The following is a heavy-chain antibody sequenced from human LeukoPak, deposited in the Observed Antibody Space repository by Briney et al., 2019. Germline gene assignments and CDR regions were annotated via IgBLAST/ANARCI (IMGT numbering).Heavy chain of an antibody. CDR3: AKVLEVRGVMGAFDI. Sequence: PGGSLRLSCAASGFTFSSYGMHWVRQAPGKGLEWVAVIWYDGSNKYYADSVKGRFTISRDNSKNTLYLQMNSLRAEDTAVYYCAKVLEVRGVMGAFDIWGQGTMVTVSS. CDR1: GFTFSSYG. D-gene: IGHD3-10*01. V-gene: IGHV3-33*06. J-gene: IGHJ3*02. CDR2: IWYDGSNK.